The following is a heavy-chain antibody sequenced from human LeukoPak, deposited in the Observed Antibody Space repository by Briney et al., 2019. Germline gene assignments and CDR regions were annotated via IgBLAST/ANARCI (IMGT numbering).Heavy chain of an antibody. CDR3: AREAGTAMVTFDY. CDR2: ISSSSTI. Sequence: PGGSLRLSCAASGFTFSSYSMNWVRQAPGKGLEWVSYISSSSTIYYADSVKGRFTISRDNAKNSLYLQMNSLRAEDTAVYYCAREAGTAMVTFDYWGQGTLVTVSS. CDR1: GFTFSSYS. J-gene: IGHJ4*02. V-gene: IGHV3-48*01. D-gene: IGHD5-18*01.